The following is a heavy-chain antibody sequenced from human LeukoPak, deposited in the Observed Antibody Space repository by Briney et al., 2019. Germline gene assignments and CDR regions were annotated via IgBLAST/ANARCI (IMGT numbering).Heavy chain of an antibody. Sequence: GGSLRLSCAASGFTFSSYSMNWVRQAPGKGLEWVAVIWYDGSNKYYADSVKGRFTISRDNSKNTLYLQMNSLRADDTAVYYCARGQYCSGGSCPDYWGQGTLVTVSS. J-gene: IGHJ4*02. CDR1: GFTFSSYS. CDR2: IWYDGSNK. V-gene: IGHV3-33*08. D-gene: IGHD2-15*01. CDR3: ARGQYCSGGSCPDY.